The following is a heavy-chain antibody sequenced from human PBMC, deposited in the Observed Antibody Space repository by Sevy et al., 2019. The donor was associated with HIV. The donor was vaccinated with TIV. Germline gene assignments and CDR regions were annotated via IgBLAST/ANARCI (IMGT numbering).Heavy chain of an antibody. Sequence: SETLSLTCTVSGDSISSYYWSWIRQPPGKGLEWIGYIYYSGTTKYNPSLKSRVTISVDTSKNQFSLKLKSVIAADTAVYYCARDWVGATTDWFDPWGQGTLVTVSS. CDR1: GDSISSYY. V-gene: IGHV4-59*01. J-gene: IGHJ5*02. D-gene: IGHD1-26*01. CDR2: IYYSGTT. CDR3: ARDWVGATTDWFDP.